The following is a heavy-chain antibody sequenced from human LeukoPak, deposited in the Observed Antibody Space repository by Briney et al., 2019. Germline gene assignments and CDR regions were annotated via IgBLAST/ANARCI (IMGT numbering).Heavy chain of an antibody. CDR3: AKEGRDPYNSRYGMDV. V-gene: IGHV3-48*04. D-gene: IGHD5-24*01. J-gene: IGHJ6*02. CDR1: GFTFSDYS. Sequence: GGSLRLSCAASGFTFSDYSMNWVRQAPGKGLEWVSYITSSSNTIYYADSVKGRFTISRDNAKNSLYLQMNSLRAEDTAVYYCAKEGRDPYNSRYGMDVWGQATTVTVSS. CDR2: ITSSSNTI.